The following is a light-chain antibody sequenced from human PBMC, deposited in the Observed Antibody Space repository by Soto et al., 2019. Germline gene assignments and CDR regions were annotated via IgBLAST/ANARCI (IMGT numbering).Light chain of an antibody. CDR1: ESVRHY. Sequence: ESLFTQSPATLSFSPGEISTLSFRASESVRHYVAWYQQKPAQAPRLLIYDASNRATGIPARFSGSGSGTDYTLTISSLEAEDFAVYYCQHRDNWSYIFGQGTKVDIK. CDR3: QHRDNWSYI. V-gene: IGKV3-11*01. J-gene: IGKJ2*01. CDR2: DAS.